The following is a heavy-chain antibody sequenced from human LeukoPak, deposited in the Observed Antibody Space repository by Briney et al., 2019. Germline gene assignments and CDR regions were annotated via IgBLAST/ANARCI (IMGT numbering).Heavy chain of an antibody. Sequence: GGSLRLSCAASGFTFSSYSMNWVRQAPGKGLEWVSSISSSSRYIYYADSVKGRFTISRDNAKNSLYLQMNSLRAEDTAVYYCARFGGRTGYYYYYMDVWGKGTTVTVSS. V-gene: IGHV3-21*01. CDR1: GFTFSSYS. CDR3: ARFGGRTGYYYYYMDV. D-gene: IGHD3-16*01. CDR2: ISSSSRYI. J-gene: IGHJ6*03.